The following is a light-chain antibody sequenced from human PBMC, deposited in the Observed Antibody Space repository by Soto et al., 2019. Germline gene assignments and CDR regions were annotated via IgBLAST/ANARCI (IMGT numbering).Light chain of an antibody. CDR3: QQYNIYPLT. CDR1: QDINSY. Sequence: DVQMTQSPSSLSASVGDRVTITCRASQDINSYLAWYQQKPGNAPKSLIYGASSLQTGVPSRFSGSESGTDFTLTISNLQPEDSATYYYQQYNIYPLTFGGGTMLEIK. V-gene: IGKV1D-16*01. J-gene: IGKJ4*01. CDR2: GAS.